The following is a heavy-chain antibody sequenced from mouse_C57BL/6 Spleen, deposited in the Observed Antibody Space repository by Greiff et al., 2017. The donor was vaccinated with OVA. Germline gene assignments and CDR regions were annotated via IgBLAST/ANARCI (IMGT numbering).Heavy chain of an antibody. CDR1: GYTFTSYW. J-gene: IGHJ3*01. CDR3: ARGPITTVVDWFAY. CDR2: IHPNSGST. Sequence: QVQLQQPGAELVKPGASVKLSCKASGYTFTSYWMHWVKQRHGQGLEWIGMIHPNSGSTNYNEKFKSKATLTVDTSSSSAYRQLSSLTSEDSAVYYCARGPITTVVDWFAYWGQGTLVTVSA. D-gene: IGHD1-1*01. V-gene: IGHV1-64*01.